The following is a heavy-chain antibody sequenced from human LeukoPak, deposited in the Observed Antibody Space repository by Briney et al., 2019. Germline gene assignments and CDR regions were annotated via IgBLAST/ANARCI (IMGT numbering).Heavy chain of an antibody. CDR2: INPNSGGT. J-gene: IGHJ5*02. V-gene: IGHV1-2*02. CDR3: ARDPTYYDFWSGYYTKEGFDP. CDR1: GYTFTGYY. Sequence: ASVKVSCMASGYTFTGYYMHWVRQAPGQGLEWMGWINPNSGGTNYAQKFQGRVTMTRDTSISTAYMELSRLRSDDTAVYYCARDPTYYDFWSGYYTKEGFDPWGQGTLVTVSS. D-gene: IGHD3-3*01.